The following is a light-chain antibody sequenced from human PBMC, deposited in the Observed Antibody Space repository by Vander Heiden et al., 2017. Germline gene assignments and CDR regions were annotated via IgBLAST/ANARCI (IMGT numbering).Light chain of an antibody. Sequence: EIVLTQSPGTLSLSPGDRATLACRASQCVTYNFLAWYQQKPGQAPRLLIFGASSRATDIPDRFSGSGSGTDFTLTISRLEPEDFAVYYCQHDDSSLGYTFGQGTKLEIK. J-gene: IGKJ2*01. CDR1: QCVTYNF. CDR3: QHDDSSLGYT. V-gene: IGKV3-20*01. CDR2: GAS.